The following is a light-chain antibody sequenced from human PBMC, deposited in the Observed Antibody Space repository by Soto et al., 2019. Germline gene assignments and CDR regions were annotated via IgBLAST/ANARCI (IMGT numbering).Light chain of an antibody. CDR2: GAF. CDR3: QQYHRCPSLT. V-gene: IGKV3-15*01. CDR1: QSIDND. J-gene: IGKJ4*01. Sequence: EIVMTQSPATLSVSPGERATLSCRASQSIDNDLAWYQQKPGHAPRLLIYGAFTRATGIPVRFSGSGSGTLFTHTINILQSEDLAVYYCQQYHRCPSLTFGGGTKVEIK.